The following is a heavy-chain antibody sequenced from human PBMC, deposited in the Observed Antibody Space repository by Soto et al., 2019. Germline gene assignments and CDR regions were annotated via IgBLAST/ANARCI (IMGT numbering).Heavy chain of an antibody. Sequence: EVQLVESGGGLVQPGGSLRLSWAASGFSFDSFSMDWVRQAPGKGLEWVSYISSGSGSIYYADSVKGRFTISRDNAKNSLSLPMNSLRAEDTAVYYCAKLTAGSSWHPLDSWGQGTLVTVSS. V-gene: IGHV3-48*04. J-gene: IGHJ4*02. CDR2: ISSGSGSI. D-gene: IGHD6-13*01. CDR3: AKLTAGSSWHPLDS. CDR1: GFSFDSFS.